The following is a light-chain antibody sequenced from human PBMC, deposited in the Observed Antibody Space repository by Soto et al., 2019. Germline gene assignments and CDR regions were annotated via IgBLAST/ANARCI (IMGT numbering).Light chain of an antibody. Sequence: QSVLTQPASVSGSPGQSIAISCTGTSSDVGGYNYVSWYQQHPGKAPKLMIHEVSNRPSGVSDRFSGSKSGNTASLTISGLQADDEADYYCSSHTSYSTRVFGTGTKGTVL. J-gene: IGLJ1*01. V-gene: IGLV2-14*01. CDR1: SSDVGGYNY. CDR3: SSHTSYSTRV. CDR2: EVS.